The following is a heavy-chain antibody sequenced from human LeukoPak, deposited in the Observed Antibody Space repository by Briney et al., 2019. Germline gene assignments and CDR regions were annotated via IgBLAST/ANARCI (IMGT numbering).Heavy chain of an antibody. J-gene: IGHJ5*02. CDR2: IYSGGTT. V-gene: IGHV3-53*04. CDR3: ANLKKLKRITIFGVAPAWFDP. Sequence: HPGGSLRLSCAASGFTVSRNYMSWVRQAPGKGLEWVSVIYSGGTTYYADSVKSRFTISRHNSKNTLYLQMNSLRAEDTAVYYCANLKKLKRITIFGVAPAWFDPWGQGTLVTVSS. D-gene: IGHD3-3*01. CDR1: GFTVSRNY.